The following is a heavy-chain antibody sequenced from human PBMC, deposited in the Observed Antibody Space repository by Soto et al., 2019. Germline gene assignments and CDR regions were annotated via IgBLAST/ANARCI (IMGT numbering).Heavy chain of an antibody. CDR1: GDSVSGYY. CDR3: ARDDKGVSAAMLY. J-gene: IGHJ4*02. Sequence: SETLSLTCTVSGDSVSGYYWYWIRQPAGRGLEWIGRMYTSGITNYSPSLKSRVTMSVDTSKNQFSLKLTSVTAADTAVYYCARDDKGVSAAMLYWGQGTLVTVSS. CDR2: MYTSGIT. D-gene: IGHD2-2*01. V-gene: IGHV4-4*07.